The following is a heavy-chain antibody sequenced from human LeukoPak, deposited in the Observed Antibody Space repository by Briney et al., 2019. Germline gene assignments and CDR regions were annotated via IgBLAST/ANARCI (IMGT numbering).Heavy chain of an antibody. CDR3: AKGFGSSGRDYFDY. D-gene: IGHD6-19*01. Sequence: GGSLRLSCAASGLTFTTYALSWVRQAPGKGLEWVSSISGSCGCTYYGDSAKGRFTVSRDNSKNTLYLQMNSLRAEDTALYYCAKGFGSSGRDYFDYWGQGTLVTVSA. V-gene: IGHV3-23*01. J-gene: IGHJ4*02. CDR1: GLTFTTYA. CDR2: ISGSCGCT.